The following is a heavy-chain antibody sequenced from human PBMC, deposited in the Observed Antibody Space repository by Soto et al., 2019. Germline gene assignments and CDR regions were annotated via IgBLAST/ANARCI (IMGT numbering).Heavy chain of an antibody. Sequence: ASVKVSCKASGYTFTSYAMHWVRQAPGQRLEWMGWINAGNGNTKYSQKFQGRVTITRDTSASTAYMELSSLRSEDTAVYYCASLVDCSGGSCYRVDYWRQGTLVTVSS. J-gene: IGHJ4*02. CDR2: INAGNGNT. CDR1: GYTFTSYA. V-gene: IGHV1-3*01. CDR3: ASLVDCSGGSCYRVDY. D-gene: IGHD2-15*01.